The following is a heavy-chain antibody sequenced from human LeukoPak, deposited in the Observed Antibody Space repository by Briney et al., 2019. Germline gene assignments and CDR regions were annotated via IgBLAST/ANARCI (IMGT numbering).Heavy chain of an antibody. J-gene: IGHJ4*02. CDR2: IQYDGSYK. CDR1: GFTFNSYG. CDR3: AKTSDQLLYSKFDF. D-gene: IGHD2-2*02. Sequence: GGSLRLSCATSGFTFNSYGMHWVGQAPGKGLEWVAFIQYDGSYKFYADSVQGRFSVSRDNSKNTLFLQMNSLRAEDTALYYCAKTSDQLLYSKFDFWGQGTLVTVSS. V-gene: IGHV3-30*02.